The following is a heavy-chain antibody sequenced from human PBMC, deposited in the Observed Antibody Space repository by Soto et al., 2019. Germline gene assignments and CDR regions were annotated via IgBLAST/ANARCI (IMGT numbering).Heavy chain of an antibody. D-gene: IGHD2-2*01. J-gene: IGHJ5*02. CDR1: GFTFRNYA. CDR2: ILHDGSNE. V-gene: IGHV3-30*04. Sequence: QMQLVESGGGVVQPGRSLRLSCAASGFTFRNYAMHWVRQAPGMGLEWVAVILHDGSNEKYADSVKGRFTISRDNSKDTLYLAMSGRRVEDTAVYFCARANCGSIGCQGRNQFAPWGQGPLVTVSS. CDR3: ARANCGSIGCQGRNQFAP.